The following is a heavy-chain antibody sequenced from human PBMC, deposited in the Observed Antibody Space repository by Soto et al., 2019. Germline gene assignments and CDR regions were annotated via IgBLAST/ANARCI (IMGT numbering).Heavy chain of an antibody. D-gene: IGHD3-16*02. CDR2: ISAYNGNT. J-gene: IGHJ6*02. CDR1: GYTYTSYG. V-gene: IGHV1-18*04. Sequence: ASVKVSCKASGYTYTSYGISWVRQAPGQGLEWMGWISAYNGNTNYAQKFQGRVTMTTDISTSTAYMELRSLTSDDTAVYYCARVIGGYYGMDVWGQGTTVTVSS. CDR3: ARVIGGYYGMDV.